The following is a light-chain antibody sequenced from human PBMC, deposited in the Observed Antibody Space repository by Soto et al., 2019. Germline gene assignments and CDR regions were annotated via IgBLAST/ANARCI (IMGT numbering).Light chain of an antibody. CDR2: MND. J-gene: IGLJ1*01. V-gene: IGLV1-47*01. CDR3: ASWDDSLSGYV. Sequence: QSSLTHPPSSSGNPGQRLTISCSGSTSNILRNYVYWYRQLPGTAPRLLISMNDQRPSGVPDRFSGSKSGTSASLAISGLRSEDGADYYCASWDDSLSGYVFGTGTKVTVL. CDR1: TSNILRNY.